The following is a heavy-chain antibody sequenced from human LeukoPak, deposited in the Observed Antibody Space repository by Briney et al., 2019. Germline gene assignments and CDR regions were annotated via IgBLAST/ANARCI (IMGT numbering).Heavy chain of an antibody. Sequence: VASVKVSCKASGYTFTSYSMHGVRQAPGRGLEWMGIINPSGGSTSYAQKFQGRVTMTRDTSTSTVYMELSSLRSEDTAVYYCARSRDYDSSGYYLVYWGQGTLVTVSS. V-gene: IGHV1-46*01. CDR2: INPSGGST. D-gene: IGHD3-22*01. J-gene: IGHJ4*02. CDR1: GYTFTSYS. CDR3: ARSRDYDSSGYYLVY.